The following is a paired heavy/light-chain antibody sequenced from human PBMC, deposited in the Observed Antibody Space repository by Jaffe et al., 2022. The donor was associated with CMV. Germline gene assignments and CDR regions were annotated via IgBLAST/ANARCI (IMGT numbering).Heavy chain of an antibody. CDR2: IYYSGST. J-gene: IGHJ6*02. V-gene: IGHV4-59*01. CDR3: ARDVRGSYQTYYYYYGMDV. D-gene: IGHD1-26*01. Sequence: QVQLQESGPGLVKPSETLSLTCTVSGGSISSYYWSWIRQPPGKGLEWIGYIYYSGSTNYNPSLKSRVTISVDTSKNQFSLKLSSVTAADTAVYYCARDVRGSYQTYYYYYGMDVWGQGTTVTVSS. CDR1: GGSISSYY.
Light chain of an antibody. CDR3: MQALQTPPWT. Sequence: DIVMTQSPLSLPVTPGEPASISCRSSQSLLHSNGYNYLDWYLQKPGKSPQLLIYLGSNRASGVPDRFSGSGSGTDFTLKISRVEAEDVGVYYCMQALQTPPWTFGQGTKVEIK. CDR1: QSLLHSNGYNY. V-gene: IGKV2-28*01. J-gene: IGKJ1*01. CDR2: LGS.